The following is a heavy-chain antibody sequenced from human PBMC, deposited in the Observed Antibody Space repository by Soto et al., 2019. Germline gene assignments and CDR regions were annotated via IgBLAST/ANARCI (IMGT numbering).Heavy chain of an antibody. CDR2: ISSSSSYI. J-gene: IGHJ3*02. Sequence: EVQLVESGGGLVKPGGSLRLSCAASGFTFSSYSMNWVRQAPGKGLEWVSSISSSSSYIYYADSVKGRFTISRDNAKNSLYRQMNSMRAEDTAVYYYARDDPRMLALDIWAKGTMVTFSS. CDR1: GFTFSSYS. V-gene: IGHV3-21*01. D-gene: IGHD2-15*01. CDR3: ARDDPRMLALDI.